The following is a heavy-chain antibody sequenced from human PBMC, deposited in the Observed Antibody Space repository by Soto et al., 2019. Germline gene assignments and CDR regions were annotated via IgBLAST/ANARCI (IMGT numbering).Heavy chain of an antibody. D-gene: IGHD6-19*01. J-gene: IGHJ4*02. V-gene: IGHV1-2*02. CDR2: INPNSGGT. CDR1: GYTFTGYY. Sequence: ASVKVSCKASGYTFTGYYMHWVRQAPGQGLEWMGWINPNSGGTNYAQKFQGRVTMTRDTSISTAYMELSRLRSDDTAVYYCARVGSCGWKHFDYWGQGTLVTVSS. CDR3: ARVGSCGWKHFDY.